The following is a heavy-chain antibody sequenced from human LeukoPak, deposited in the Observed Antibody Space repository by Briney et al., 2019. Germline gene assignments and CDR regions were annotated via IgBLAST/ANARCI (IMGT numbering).Heavy chain of an antibody. CDR2: INPNSGGT. CDR1: GYTFTGYY. D-gene: IGHD2-2*01. V-gene: IGHV1-2*02. CDR3: VKRFAVPAARDFDY. Sequence: ASVKVSCKASGYTFTGYYMHWVRQAPGRGLEWMGWINPNSGGTNYAQKFQGRVTMTRDTSISTAYMELSRLRSDDTAVYYCVKRFAVPAARDFDYWGQGTLVTVSS. J-gene: IGHJ4*02.